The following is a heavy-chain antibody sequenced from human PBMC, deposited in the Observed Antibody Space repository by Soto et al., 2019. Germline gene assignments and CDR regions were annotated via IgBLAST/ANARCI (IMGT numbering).Heavy chain of an antibody. CDR1: GYTFTSYG. CDR2: MNPNSGNT. J-gene: IGHJ6*03. V-gene: IGHV1-8*01. CDR3: ARARMWRNYYYYYYMDV. Sequence: ASVKVSCKASGYTFTSYGISWVRQAPRQGLEWMGWMNPNSGNTGYAQKFQGRVTMTRNTSISTAYMELSSLRSEDTAVYYCARARMWRNYYYYYYMDVWGKGTTVTVSS. D-gene: IGHD2-15*01.